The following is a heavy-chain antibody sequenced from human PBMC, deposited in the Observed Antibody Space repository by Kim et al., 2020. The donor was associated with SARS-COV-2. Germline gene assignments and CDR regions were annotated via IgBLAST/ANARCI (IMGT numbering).Heavy chain of an antibody. J-gene: IGHJ4*02. CDR2: INHSGST. D-gene: IGHD3-22*01. CDR3: ARWTYYYDSSGYLFWDYFDY. V-gene: IGHV4-34*01. CDR1: GGSFSGYY. Sequence: SETLSLTCAVYGGSFSGYYWSWIRQPPGKGLEWIGEINHSGSTNYNPSLKSRVTISVDTSKNQFSLKLSSVTAADTAVYYCARWTYYYDSSGYLFWDYFDYWGQGTLVTVSS.